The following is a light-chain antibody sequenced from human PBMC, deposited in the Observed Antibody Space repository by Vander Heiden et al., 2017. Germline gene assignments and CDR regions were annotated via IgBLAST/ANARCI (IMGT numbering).Light chain of an antibody. J-gene: IGKJ1*01. CDR3: QHYDSFPWT. CDR1: QSISSW. CDR2: KAS. V-gene: IGKV1-5*03. Sequence: DIQMTQSPSTLSAYVGDRVTITCRASQSISSWLAWYQQKPRKAPKLLIYKASSLESGVPSRFSGSGSGTEFTLTISSLQPDDFATYYCQHYDSFPWTFGQGTKVEIK.